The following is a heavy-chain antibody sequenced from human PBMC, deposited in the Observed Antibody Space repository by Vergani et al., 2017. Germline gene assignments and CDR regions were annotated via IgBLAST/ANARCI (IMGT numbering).Heavy chain of an antibody. CDR1: GYSICRGYY. D-gene: IGHD2-15*01. V-gene: IGHV4-38-2*02. Sequence: QVQLQESGPGLVKPSETLSLTCSVSGYSICRGYYRGWIRQPPGKGLEWIATVFHSGNAYYNPSLRRRVTISVETSKNQFSLRLTTLTAADTAVYYCARSRPYCTSGSCPAIWGQGTLVTVSS. CDR2: VFHSGNA. J-gene: IGHJ4*02. CDR3: ARSRPYCTSGSCPAI.